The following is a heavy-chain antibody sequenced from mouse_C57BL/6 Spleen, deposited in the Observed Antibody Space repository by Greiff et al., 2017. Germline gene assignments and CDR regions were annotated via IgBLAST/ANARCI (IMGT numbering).Heavy chain of an antibody. CDR2: ISGGGGNT. D-gene: IGHD1-1*01. CDR1: GFTFSSYT. J-gene: IGHJ1*03. Sequence: EVKLMESGGGLVKPGGSLKLSCAASGFTFSSYTMSWVRQTPEKRLEWVATISGGGGNTYYPDSVKGRFTISRDNAKNTLYLQMSSLRSEDTALYYCARHFYYYGSSYWYFDVWGTGTTVTVSS. CDR3: ARHFYYYGSSYWYFDV. V-gene: IGHV5-9*01.